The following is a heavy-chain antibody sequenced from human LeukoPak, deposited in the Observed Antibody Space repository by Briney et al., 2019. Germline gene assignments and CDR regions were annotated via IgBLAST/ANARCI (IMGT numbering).Heavy chain of an antibody. V-gene: IGHV4-59*01. J-gene: IGHJ6*03. CDR2: IDYSGST. CDR3: ARDRQDFVVVPAAPYYYHYYMDV. Sequence: SETLSLTCTVSGGSISSYYWSWIRQPPGKELGWSGYIDYSGSTSYNPSLKSRVTISVDTSKNQFSLKLSSVTAADTAVYYCARDRQDFVVVPAAPYYYHYYMDVWGKGTTVTVSS. D-gene: IGHD2-2*01. CDR1: GGSISSYY.